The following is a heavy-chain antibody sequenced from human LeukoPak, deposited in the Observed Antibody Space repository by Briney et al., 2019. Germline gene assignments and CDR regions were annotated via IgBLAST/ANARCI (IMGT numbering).Heavy chain of an antibody. CDR2: ISSSSSYI. J-gene: IGHJ6*03. D-gene: IGHD3-3*01. CDR3: ARAPGTEEGKDFWSGYSWGSYYYYYMDV. V-gene: IGHV3-21*01. Sequence: GGSLRLSCAPSGFTFSSYGMHWVRQAPGKGLEWVSSISSSSSYIYYADSVKGRFTISRDNAKNSLYLQMNSLRAEDTAVYYCARAPGTEEGKDFWSGYSWGSYYYYYMDVWGKGTTVTVSS. CDR1: GFTFSSYG.